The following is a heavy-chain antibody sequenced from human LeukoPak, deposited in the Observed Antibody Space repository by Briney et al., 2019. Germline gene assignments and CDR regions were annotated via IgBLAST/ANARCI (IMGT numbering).Heavy chain of an antibody. CDR2: IIVSGSRT. Sequence: GGSLRLSCAASGLTFSNYAMTWVRQAPGKGLEWVSSIIVSGSRTYYADSVKGRFTISRDNSKNTLYLQMNSLRAEDTALYYCSKDPNGDYIGAFDMWAQGHWSPSLQ. D-gene: IGHD4-17*01. CDR1: GLTFSNYA. J-gene: IGHJ3*02. CDR3: SKDPNGDYIGAFDM. V-gene: IGHV3-23*01.